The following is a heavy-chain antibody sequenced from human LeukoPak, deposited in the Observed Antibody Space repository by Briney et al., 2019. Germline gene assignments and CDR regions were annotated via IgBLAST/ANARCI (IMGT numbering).Heavy chain of an antibody. D-gene: IGHD4-17*01. Sequence: ASMKVSCKASGYTFTSYDINWVRQATGQGLEWMGWMNPNSGNTGYAQKFQGRVTMTRNTSISTAYMELSSLRSEDTAVYYCARGYGDYGGGWFDPWGQGTLVTVSS. V-gene: IGHV1-8*01. CDR3: ARGYGDYGGGWFDP. CDR2: MNPNSGNT. CDR1: GYTFTSYD. J-gene: IGHJ5*02.